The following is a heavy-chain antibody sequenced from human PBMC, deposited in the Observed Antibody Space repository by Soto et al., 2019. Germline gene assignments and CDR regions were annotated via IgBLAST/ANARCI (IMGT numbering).Heavy chain of an antibody. CDR1: GGSISSGDYY. D-gene: IGHD6-25*01. J-gene: IGHJ4*02. V-gene: IGHV4-30-4*01. CDR3: ARGAATPKSYFDY. Sequence: SETLSLTCTVSGGSISSGDYYWSWIRQPPGKGLEWIGYIYYSGSTYYNPSLKSRVTISVDTSKNQFSLKLSSVTAADTAVYYCARGAATPKSYFDYWGQGTLVTVSS. CDR2: IYYSGST.